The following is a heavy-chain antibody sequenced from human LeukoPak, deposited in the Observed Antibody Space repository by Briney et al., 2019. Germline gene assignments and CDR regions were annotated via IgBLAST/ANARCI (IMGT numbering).Heavy chain of an antibody. D-gene: IGHD1-14*01. CDR2: ISGSDGST. J-gene: IGHJ6*02. CDR3: AKGTGNYYYYGMDV. V-gene: IGHV3-23*01. Sequence: GGSLRLFCAASGFTFSSSTMSCVRQAPGKGLEWVSAISGSDGSTYYAGSVKGRFTISRDNSKNTLYLQMNSLRAEDTAVYYCAKGTGNYYYYGMDVWGQGTTVTVSS. CDR1: GFTFSSST.